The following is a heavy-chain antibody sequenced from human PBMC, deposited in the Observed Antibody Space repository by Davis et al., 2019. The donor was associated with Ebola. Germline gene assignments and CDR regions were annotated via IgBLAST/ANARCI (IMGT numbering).Heavy chain of an antibody. V-gene: IGHV1-69*13. CDR3: ARRVGGDQLLYREDYFDY. Sequence: SVKVSCKASGGTFSSYAISWVRQAPGQGLEWMGGIIPIFGTANYAQKFQGRVTITADESTSTAYMELSSLRSEDTAVYYCARRVGGDQLLYREDYFDYWGQGTLVTVSS. D-gene: IGHD2-2*02. CDR2: IIPIFGTA. CDR1: GGTFSSYA. J-gene: IGHJ4*02.